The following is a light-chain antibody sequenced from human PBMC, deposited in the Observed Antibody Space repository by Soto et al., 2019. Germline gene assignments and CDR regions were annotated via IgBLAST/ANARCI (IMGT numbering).Light chain of an antibody. Sequence: QSVLTQPPSASGTPGQRVTISCSGSSSNIGSNTVNWYQQLPGTAPKLLINSVNQRPSGVPDRFSGSKSGTSASLAISGLQSEDEADYYCAAWDDSLNGWVFGGGTKLTVL. CDR1: SSNIGSNT. CDR2: SVN. CDR3: AAWDDSLNGWV. J-gene: IGLJ3*02. V-gene: IGLV1-44*01.